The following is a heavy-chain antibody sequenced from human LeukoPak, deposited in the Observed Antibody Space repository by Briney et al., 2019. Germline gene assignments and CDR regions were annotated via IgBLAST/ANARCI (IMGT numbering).Heavy chain of an antibody. CDR3: ARAYYYDSSAAIDY. Sequence: PSETLSLTCTVSGGSIRSYYWSWIRQPAGKGLEWIGRIYTSGSTNYNPSLKSRVTMSVDTSKNQFSLKLSSVTAADTAVYYCARAYYYDSSAAIDYWGQGILVTVSS. V-gene: IGHV4-4*07. CDR2: IYTSGST. CDR1: GGSIRSYY. D-gene: IGHD3-22*01. J-gene: IGHJ4*02.